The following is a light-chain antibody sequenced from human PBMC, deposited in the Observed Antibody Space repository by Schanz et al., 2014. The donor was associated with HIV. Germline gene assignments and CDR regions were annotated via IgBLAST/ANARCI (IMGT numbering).Light chain of an antibody. CDR2: VAS. CDR3: QQRSSWPFA. Sequence: EIVLTQSPATLSLSPGERGTLSCRASQSISTYLAWYQQKPGQAPRLLISVASNRASGIPARFSGSGSGTDFTLAISSLEPEDYAVYYCQQRSSWPFAFGPGTKVDIK. V-gene: IGKV3-11*01. J-gene: IGKJ3*01. CDR1: QSISTY.